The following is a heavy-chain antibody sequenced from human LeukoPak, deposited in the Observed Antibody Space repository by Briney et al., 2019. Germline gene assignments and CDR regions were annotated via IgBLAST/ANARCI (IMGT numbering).Heavy chain of an antibody. V-gene: IGHV1-69*05. J-gene: IGHJ6*03. CDR2: IIPIFGTA. D-gene: IGHD3-3*01. CDR3: ARVQNPPWKSVWSDSYMDV. Sequence: SVKVSCKASGGTFSSYAISWVPQAPGRGLEWMGGIIPIFGTANYAQKFQGRVTITTDESTSTAYMELSSLRSEDTAVYYCARVQNPPWKSVWSDSYMDVWGTGTTVTVS. CDR1: GGTFSSYA.